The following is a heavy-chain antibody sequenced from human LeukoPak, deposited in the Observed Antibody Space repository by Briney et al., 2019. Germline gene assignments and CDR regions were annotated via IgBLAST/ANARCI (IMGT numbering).Heavy chain of an antibody. CDR2: INPSGGST. V-gene: IGHV1-46*01. CDR3: ARDDRYDFWSGSDNWFDP. CDR1: GYTFTSYY. J-gene: IGHJ5*02. D-gene: IGHD3-3*01. Sequence: ASVKVSCKASGYTFTSYYMHWVRQAPGQGLEWMGIINPSGGSTSYAQRFQGRVTMTRDTSTSTVYMELSSLRSEDTAVYYCARDDRYDFWSGSDNWFDPWGQGTLVTVSS.